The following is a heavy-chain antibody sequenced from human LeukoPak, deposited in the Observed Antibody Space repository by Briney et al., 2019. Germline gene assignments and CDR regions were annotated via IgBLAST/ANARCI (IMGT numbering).Heavy chain of an antibody. CDR1: GGSISSGSYY. J-gene: IGHJ5*02. D-gene: IGHD6-13*01. V-gene: IGHV4-61*02. Sequence: PSETLSLTCTVSGGSISSGSYYWSWIRQPAGKGLEWIGRIYTSGSTNYNPSLKSRVTISVDTSKNQFSLKLSSVTAADTAVYYCAINPHSSPQYNWFDPWGQGTLVTVSS. CDR2: IYTSGST. CDR3: AINPHSSPQYNWFDP.